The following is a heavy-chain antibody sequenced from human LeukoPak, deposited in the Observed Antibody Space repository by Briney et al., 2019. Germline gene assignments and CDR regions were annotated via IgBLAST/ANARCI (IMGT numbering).Heavy chain of an antibody. Sequence: GGSLRLSCAASGFTVSSNYMSWVRQAPGKGLEWVSVIYSGGSTYYADSVKGRFTISRDNSKNTLYLQMNSLRAEDTAVYYCAKRGDIVSWFDYWGQGTLVTVSS. CDR1: GFTVSSNY. CDR3: AKRGDIVSWFDY. CDR2: IYSGGST. J-gene: IGHJ4*02. V-gene: IGHV3-53*01. D-gene: IGHD5/OR15-5a*01.